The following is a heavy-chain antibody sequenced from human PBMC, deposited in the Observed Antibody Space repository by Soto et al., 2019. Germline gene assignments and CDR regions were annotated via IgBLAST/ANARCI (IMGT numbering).Heavy chain of an antibody. V-gene: IGHV1-2*02. D-gene: IGHD3-22*01. Sequence: GASVKVSCKASGYTFTDHFLHWVRQAPGQGPEWVGWINPDSGGTIYAQKFRGRVTLTRDTSINTAYMELSGLRPDDTAVYYCARDRSPGRITMIVAGDLWGQGTLVTVSS. CDR1: GYTFTDHF. CDR3: ARDRSPGRITMIVAGDL. J-gene: IGHJ4*02. CDR2: INPDSGGT.